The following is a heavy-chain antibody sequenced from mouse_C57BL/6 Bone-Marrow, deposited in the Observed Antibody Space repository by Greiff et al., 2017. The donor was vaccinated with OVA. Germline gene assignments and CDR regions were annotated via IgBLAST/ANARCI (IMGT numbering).Heavy chain of an antibody. CDR2: INPSSGYT. Sequence: QVQLKESGAELARPGASVKMSCKASGYTFTSYTMHWVKQRPGQGLEWIGYINPSSGYTMYNQKFKDKATLTADKSSSTAYMQLSSLTSEDSAVYYCARRLPYLYFDYWGQGTTLTVSS. CDR3: ARRLPYLYFDY. J-gene: IGHJ2*01. V-gene: IGHV1-4*01. CDR1: GYTFTSYT. D-gene: IGHD5-1*01.